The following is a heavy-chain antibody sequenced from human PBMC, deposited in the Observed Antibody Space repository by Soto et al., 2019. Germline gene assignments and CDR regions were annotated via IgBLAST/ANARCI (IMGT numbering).Heavy chain of an antibody. CDR3: AKGKLLWFGELSSWFDP. D-gene: IGHD3-10*01. Sequence: EVQLLESGGGLVQPGGSLRLSCAASGFTFSSYAMSWVRQAPGKGLEWVSAISGSGGSTYYADSVKGRFTISRDNSKNTLYLQMNSLRAEETAVDYCAKGKLLWFGELSSWFDPWGQGTLVTVSS. CDR1: GFTFSSYA. V-gene: IGHV3-23*01. CDR2: ISGSGGST. J-gene: IGHJ5*02.